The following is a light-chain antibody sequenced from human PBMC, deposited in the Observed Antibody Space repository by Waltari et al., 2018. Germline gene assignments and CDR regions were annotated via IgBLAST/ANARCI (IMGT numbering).Light chain of an antibody. CDR2: DAS. CDR1: RRVGSN. Sequence: ERLLTQSPVTLSVSPGERAPLSCRASRRVGSNLAWYQQRPGQAPRLLIYDASNRATGIPARFSGSGSGTEFTLTINGLQSEDFAVYYCHQYNIWPQTFGQGTKVDNK. CDR3: HQYNIWPQT. V-gene: IGKV3-15*01. J-gene: IGKJ1*01.